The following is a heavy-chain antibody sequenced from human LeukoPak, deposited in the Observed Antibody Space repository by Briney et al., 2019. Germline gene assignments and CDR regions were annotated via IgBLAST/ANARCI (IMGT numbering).Heavy chain of an antibody. V-gene: IGHV3-30-3*01. Sequence: GGSLRLSCAASGFTFSSYAMHWVRQAPGKGLEWVAVISYDGSNKYYADSVKGRFTISRDNSKNTLYLQMNSLRAEDTAVYYCARGFNYYDSSGYLYWGQGTLVTVSS. D-gene: IGHD3-22*01. CDR2: ISYDGSNK. CDR3: ARGFNYYDSSGYLY. CDR1: GFTFSSYA. J-gene: IGHJ4*02.